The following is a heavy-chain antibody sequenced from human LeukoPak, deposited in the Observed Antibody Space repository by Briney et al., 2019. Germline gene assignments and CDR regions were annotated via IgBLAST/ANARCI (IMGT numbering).Heavy chain of an antibody. Sequence: GGSLRLSCVVSGFNFSAFEMNWVRQAPGQGLEWVAYISGSGRSIHYADSVRGRFTISRDNAKNSLYLQMNSLRAEDTAVYYCAELGITMIGGVWGKGTTVTISS. V-gene: IGHV3-48*03. CDR2: ISGSGRSI. J-gene: IGHJ6*04. CDR3: AELGITMIGGV. D-gene: IGHD3-10*02. CDR1: GFNFSAFE.